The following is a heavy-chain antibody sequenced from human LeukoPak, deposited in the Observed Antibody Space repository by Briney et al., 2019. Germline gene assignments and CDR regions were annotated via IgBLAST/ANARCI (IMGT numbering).Heavy chain of an antibody. CDR3: ARQGYCSGGSCSAPELDY. CDR2: IYHSGST. J-gene: IGHJ4*02. Sequence: PSETLSLTCTVSGGSISSSSYYWGWIRQPPGKGLEWIGSIYHSGSTYYNPSLKSRVTISVDTSKNQFSLKLSSVTAADTAVYYCARQGYCSGGSCSAPELDYWGQGTLVTVSS. V-gene: IGHV4-39*01. CDR1: GGSISSSSYY. D-gene: IGHD2-15*01.